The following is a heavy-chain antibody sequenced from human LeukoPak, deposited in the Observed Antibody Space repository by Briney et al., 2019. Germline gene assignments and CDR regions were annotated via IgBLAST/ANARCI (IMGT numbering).Heavy chain of an antibody. CDR3: ARGRRVAVAGTLGY. D-gene: IGHD6-19*01. Sequence: AASVKVSCKASGYTFTSYGISWVRQAPGQGLEWMGWISAYNGNTNYAQKLQGRVTITRNTSISTAYMELSSLRSEDTAVYYCARGRRVAVAGTLGYWGQGTLVTVSS. V-gene: IGHV1-18*01. CDR2: ISAYNGNT. J-gene: IGHJ4*02. CDR1: GYTFTSYG.